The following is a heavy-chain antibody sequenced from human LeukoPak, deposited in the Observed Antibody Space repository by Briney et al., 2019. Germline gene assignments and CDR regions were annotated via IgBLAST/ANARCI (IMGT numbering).Heavy chain of an antibody. Sequence: GWIRQPPRKGLEWVGSIYYSGSTYYNPSLKSRVTISVDTSKNQFSLKLSSVTAADTAVYYCAREYYYGSGSYYGPFDYWGQGTLVTVSS. D-gene: IGHD3-10*01. J-gene: IGHJ4*02. CDR3: AREYYYGSGSYYGPFDY. V-gene: IGHV4-39*07. CDR2: IYYSGST.